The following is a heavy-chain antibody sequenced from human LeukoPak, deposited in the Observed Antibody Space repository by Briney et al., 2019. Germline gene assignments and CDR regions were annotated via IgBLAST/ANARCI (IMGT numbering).Heavy chain of an antibody. V-gene: IGHV4-39*07. CDR2: IYYSGST. CDR3: ARDRSREGDDY. D-gene: IGHD1-26*01. CDR1: GGSISSSSYY. Sequence: SETLSLTCTVSGGSISSSSYYWGWIRQPPGKGLEWIGSIYYSGSTYYNPSLKSRVTISVDTSKNQFSLKLSSVTAADTAVYYCARDRSREGDDYWGQGTLVTVSS. J-gene: IGHJ4*02.